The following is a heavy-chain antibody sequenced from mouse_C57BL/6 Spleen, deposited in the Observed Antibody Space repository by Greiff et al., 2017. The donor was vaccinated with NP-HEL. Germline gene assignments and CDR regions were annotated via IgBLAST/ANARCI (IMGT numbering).Heavy chain of an antibody. J-gene: IGHJ2*01. D-gene: IGHD1-1*01. CDR3: ARGITTVVEGYFDY. CDR2: IDPSDSYT. Sequence: QVQLQQPGAELVRPGTSVKLSCKASGYTFTSYWMHWVKQRPGQGLEWIGVIDPSDSYTNYNQKFKGKATLTVDTSSSTAYMQLSSLTSEDSAVYYCARGITTVVEGYFDYWGQGTTLTVSS. CDR1: GYTFTSYW. V-gene: IGHV1-59*01.